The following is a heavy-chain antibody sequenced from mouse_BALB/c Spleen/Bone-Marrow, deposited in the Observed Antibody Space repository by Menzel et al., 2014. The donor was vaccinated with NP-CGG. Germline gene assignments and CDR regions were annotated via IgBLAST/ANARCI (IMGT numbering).Heavy chain of an antibody. J-gene: IGHJ2*01. D-gene: IGHD2-3*01. CDR2: ISGGGST. CDR1: GFTFSSYG. V-gene: IGHV5-6-5*01. Sequence: EVQVVESGGGLVKPGGSLKLSCAASGFTFSSYGMSWVRQTPEKRLEWVASISGGGSTYYPDNVKGRFTISRDNARNILYLQMSGLRSEDTAMYCCARKGWLLFDYWGQGTTLTVSS. CDR3: ARKGWLLFDY.